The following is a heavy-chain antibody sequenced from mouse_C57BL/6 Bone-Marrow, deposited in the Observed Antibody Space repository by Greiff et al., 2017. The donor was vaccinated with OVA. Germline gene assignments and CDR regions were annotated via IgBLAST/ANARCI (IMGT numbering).Heavy chain of an antibody. J-gene: IGHJ2*01. D-gene: IGHD4-1*01. Sequence: EVKVEESGGGLVKPGGSLKLSCAASGFTFSSYAMSWVRQTPEKRLEWVATISDGGSYTYYPDNVKGRFIISRDNAKNNLYLQMSHLKSEDTAMYYCARDTGTSGDFDYWGQGTTLTVSS. V-gene: IGHV5-4*03. CDR2: ISDGGSYT. CDR1: GFTFSSYA. CDR3: ARDTGTSGDFDY.